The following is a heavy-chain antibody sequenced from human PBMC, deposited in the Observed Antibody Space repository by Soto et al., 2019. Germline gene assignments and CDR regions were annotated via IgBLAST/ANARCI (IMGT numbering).Heavy chain of an antibody. J-gene: IGHJ6*02. Sequence: SDTLSLTCAVSGGSISSSNWWRWVRQPPGKGLEWIGEIYHSGSTNYNPSLKSRVTISVDKSKNQFSLKPSSVTAADTAVYYCARSPDSSGYYPRWYYYGMDVWGQGTTVT. CDR1: GGSISSSNW. CDR3: ARSPDSSGYYPRWYYYGMDV. V-gene: IGHV4-4*02. D-gene: IGHD3-22*01. CDR2: IYHSGST.